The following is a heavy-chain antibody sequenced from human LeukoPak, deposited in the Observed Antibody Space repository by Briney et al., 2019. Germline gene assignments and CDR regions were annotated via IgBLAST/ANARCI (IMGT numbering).Heavy chain of an antibody. CDR3: ARDRGIVVVITPTGFDY. CDR1: GYTFTGYY. Sequence: ASVKVSCKASGYTFTGYYMHWVRQAPGQGLEWMGWINPNSGGTNYAQKFQGRVTITADKSTSTAYMELSSLRSEDTAVYYCARDRGIVVVITPTGFDYWGQGTLVTVSS. V-gene: IGHV1-2*02. J-gene: IGHJ4*02. D-gene: IGHD3-22*01. CDR2: INPNSGGT.